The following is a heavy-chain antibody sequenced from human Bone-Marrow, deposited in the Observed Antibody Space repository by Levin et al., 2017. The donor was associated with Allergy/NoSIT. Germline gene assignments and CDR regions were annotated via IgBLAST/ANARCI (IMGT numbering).Heavy chain of an antibody. CDR2: ISYDGSHK. CDR3: ARDREPSRNNPSRNYNAGLDA. CDR1: GFTFRNYG. J-gene: IGHJ6*02. V-gene: IGHV3-30*04. Sequence: SCAASGFTFRNYGMHWFRQAPGKELDWVAVISYDGSHKYYADSVKGRFTIPRDNWKNTVYLEMDSLRAEDTTIYYCARDREPSRNNPSRNYNAGLDAWGQGTTVTVSS. D-gene: IGHD1-1*01.